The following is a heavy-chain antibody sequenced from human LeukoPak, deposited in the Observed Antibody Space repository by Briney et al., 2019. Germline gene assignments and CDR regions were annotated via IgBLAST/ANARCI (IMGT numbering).Heavy chain of an antibody. CDR2: IWSDATNQ. Sequence: GGSLTLSCKVSGFTLSHYGMQWLRQAPGKGLEWVAVIWSDATNQYYADSVKGRFTISRDNFKRTVSLEMNSLRAEDTAVYYYAKDAQRVFDYSNSLEYWGQGSLVIVSS. D-gene: IGHD4-11*01. J-gene: IGHJ4*02. CDR3: AKDAQRVFDYSNSLEY. V-gene: IGHV3-33*06. CDR1: GFTLSHYG.